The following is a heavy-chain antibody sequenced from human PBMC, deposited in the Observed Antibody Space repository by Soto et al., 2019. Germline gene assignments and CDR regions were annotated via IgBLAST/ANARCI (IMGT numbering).Heavy chain of an antibody. J-gene: IGHJ4*02. CDR3: ARQEGFNILTKYYFDY. CDR2: IYYSGST. V-gene: IGHV4-39*01. Sequence: SETLSLTCTVSGGSISSSSYYWGWIRQPPGKGLEWIGTIYYSGSTYYNPSLKSRVTISLDTSKNQFSLQLSSVTAADTAVYYCARQEGFNILTKYYFDYWGQGTLVTVS. CDR1: GGSISSSSYY. D-gene: IGHD3-9*01.